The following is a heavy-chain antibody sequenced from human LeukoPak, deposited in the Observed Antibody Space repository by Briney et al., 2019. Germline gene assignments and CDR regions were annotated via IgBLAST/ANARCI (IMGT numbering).Heavy chain of an antibody. CDR1: GFTFTTYV. Sequence: GGSLRLSCAASGFTFTTYVMTWVRQAPRKGLEWVAVISYDGSNKYYADSVKGRFTISRDNSKNTLYLQMNSLRAEDTAVYYCARDESSGYSYGTYYYYGMDVWGQGTTVTVSS. J-gene: IGHJ6*02. CDR3: ARDESSGYSYGTYYYYGMDV. CDR2: ISYDGSNK. D-gene: IGHD5-18*01. V-gene: IGHV3-30-3*01.